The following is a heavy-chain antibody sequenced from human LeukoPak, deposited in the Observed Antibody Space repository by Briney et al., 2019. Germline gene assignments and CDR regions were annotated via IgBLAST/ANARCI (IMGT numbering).Heavy chain of an antibody. D-gene: IGHD4-17*01. CDR1: GGSISSGSYY. V-gene: IGHV4-61*02. CDR2: IYTSGST. Sequence: PSETLSLTCTVSGGSISSGSYYWSWIRQPAGKGLEWIGRIYTSGSTNYNPSLKSRVTISVDTSKNQFSLKLSSVTAADTAVYYCARATALDYWGQGTLVTVSS. J-gene: IGHJ4*02. CDR3: ARATALDY.